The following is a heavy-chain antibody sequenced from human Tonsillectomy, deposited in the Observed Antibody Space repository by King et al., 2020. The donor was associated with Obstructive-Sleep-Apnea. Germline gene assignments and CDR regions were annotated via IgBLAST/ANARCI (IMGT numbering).Heavy chain of an antibody. D-gene: IGHD1-1*01. V-gene: IGHV4-30-4*01. J-gene: IGHJ5*02. CDR1: GGSISSGDYY. CDR3: ARVVFDWNALFDP. CDR2: IYYSGST. Sequence: VQLQESGPGLVKPSQTLSLTCTVSGGSISSGDYYWSWIRQPPGKGLERIGYIYYSGSTYYTPSLKSRVTISVDTSKNQFSLKLSSVTAADTAVYYCARVVFDWNALFDPWGQGTLVTVSS.